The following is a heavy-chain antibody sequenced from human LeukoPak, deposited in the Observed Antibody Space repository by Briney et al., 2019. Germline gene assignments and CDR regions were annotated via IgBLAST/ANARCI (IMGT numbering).Heavy chain of an antibody. J-gene: IGHJ4*02. CDR1: GVSFSGYY. D-gene: IGHD5-18*01. Sequence: SETLSLTCAVYGVSFSGYYWSWIRPPPGKGLEWIGEINHSGSTNYNPSLKSRVTISVDTSKNQFSLRLSSVTAADTAVYYCARGVVEGYSYGRYFDYWGQGTLVTVSS. CDR2: INHSGST. CDR3: ARGVVEGYSYGRYFDY. V-gene: IGHV4-34*01.